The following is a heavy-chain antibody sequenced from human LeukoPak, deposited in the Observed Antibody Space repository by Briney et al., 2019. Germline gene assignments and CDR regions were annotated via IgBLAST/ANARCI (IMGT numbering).Heavy chain of an antibody. V-gene: IGHV3-23*01. J-gene: IGHJ4*02. Sequence: AGGSLRLSCAASGFTFSSYAMSWVRQAPGKGLEWVSAISGSGGSTYYADSVKGRFTISRDNSKNTQNQQKNSLRAEDTAVYYCAKAGKDIVVVPAAIDYWGQGTLVTVSS. CDR1: GFTFSSYA. CDR3: AKAGKDIVVVPAAIDY. CDR2: ISGSGGST. D-gene: IGHD2-2*01.